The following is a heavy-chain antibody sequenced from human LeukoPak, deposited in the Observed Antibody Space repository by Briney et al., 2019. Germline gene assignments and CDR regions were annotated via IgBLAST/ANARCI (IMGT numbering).Heavy chain of an antibody. CDR2: FDPEDGET. D-gene: IGHD5-18*01. J-gene: IGHJ6*02. CDR1: GYTLTELS. CDR3: AREWGRYSYGQYYYGMDV. V-gene: IGHV1-24*01. Sequence: GASVKVSCKVSGYTLTELSMHWVRQAPGKGLEWMGGFDPEDGETIYAQKFQGRVTMTEDTSTDTAYMELSSLRSEDTAVYYCAREWGRYSYGQYYYGMDVWGQGTTVTVSS.